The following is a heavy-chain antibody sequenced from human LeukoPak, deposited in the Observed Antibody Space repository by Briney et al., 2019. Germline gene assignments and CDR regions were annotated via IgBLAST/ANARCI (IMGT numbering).Heavy chain of an antibody. V-gene: IGHV3-11*01. J-gene: IGHJ4*02. CDR1: GFTFSDYY. CDR3: ARAWRYGGNYPELFDY. Sequence: GGSLRLSCAASGFTFSDYYMSWIRQAPGKGLKWVSYISSSGSTIYYADSVKGRFTISRDNAKNSLYLQMNSLRAEDTAVYYCARAWRYGGNYPELFDYWGQGTLVTVSS. CDR2: ISSSGSTI. D-gene: IGHD4-23*01.